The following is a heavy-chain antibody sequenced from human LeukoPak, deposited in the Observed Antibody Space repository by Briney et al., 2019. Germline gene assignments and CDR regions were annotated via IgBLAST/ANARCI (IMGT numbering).Heavy chain of an antibody. D-gene: IGHD6-13*01. CDR2: VSAYNGNT. V-gene: IGHV1-18*01. CDR3: ARDPAVAAAGLFDY. Sequence: ASVKVSCKASGYIFSNYGVSWVRLAPGRSLEWMGWVSAYNGNTNYAQSFQGRVTMTTDTSTSTAYMELRSLRSDDTAVYYCARDPAVAAAGLFDYWGQGTLVTVSS. J-gene: IGHJ4*02. CDR1: GYIFSNYG.